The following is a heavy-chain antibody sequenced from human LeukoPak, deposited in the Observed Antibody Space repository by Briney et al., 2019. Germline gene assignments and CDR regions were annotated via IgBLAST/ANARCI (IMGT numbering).Heavy chain of an antibody. D-gene: IGHD1-1*01. J-gene: IGHJ4*02. CDR1: GYSFTSYA. CDR3: ARDPEGELEPYFDY. Sequence: ASVKVSCKASGYSFTSYAMHWVRQAPGQRLEWMGWINAGNGNTKYSQKFQGRVTITRDTSASTAYMELSSLRSEDTAVYYCARDPEGELEPYFDYWGQGTLVTVSS. CDR2: INAGNGNT. V-gene: IGHV1-3*01.